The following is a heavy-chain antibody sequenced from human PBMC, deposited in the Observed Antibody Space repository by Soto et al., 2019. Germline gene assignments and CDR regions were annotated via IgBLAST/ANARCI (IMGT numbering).Heavy chain of an antibody. D-gene: IGHD1-26*01. CDR1: GFTFSSNG. Sequence: QVQLVESGGGVVQPGRSLRLSCAASGFTFSSNGMHWVRQAPGKGLEGVAVISYEGSNKQYADSVQGRFTISRDNSKNTLFLQVNSLSAADTAVYYCAKDKWEFSFAFDIWGQGTMVTVSS. J-gene: IGHJ3*02. CDR2: ISYEGSNK. V-gene: IGHV3-30*18. CDR3: AKDKWEFSFAFDI.